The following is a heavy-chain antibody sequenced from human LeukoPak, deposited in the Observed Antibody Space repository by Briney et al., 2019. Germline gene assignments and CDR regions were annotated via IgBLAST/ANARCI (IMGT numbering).Heavy chain of an antibody. CDR2: MNPNSGNT. Sequence: ASVKVSCKASGYTFTSYDINWVRQATGQGLEWMGWMNPNSGNTGYAQKFQGRVAITRNTPISTAYMELSSLRSEDTAVYYCARANKYSYGTLFSHASFDYWGQGTLVTVSS. J-gene: IGHJ4*02. CDR1: GYTFTSYD. V-gene: IGHV1-8*03. CDR3: ARANKYSYGTLFSHASFDY. D-gene: IGHD5-18*01.